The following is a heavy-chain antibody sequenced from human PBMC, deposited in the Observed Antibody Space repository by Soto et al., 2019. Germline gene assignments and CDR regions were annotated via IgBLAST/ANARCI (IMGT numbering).Heavy chain of an antibody. CDR1: GGSFSGYY. Sequence: SETLSLTCAVYGGSFSGYYWSWIRQPPGKGLEWIGEINHSGSTNYNPSLKSRVTISVDTSKNQFSLKLSSVTAADTAVYYCARGYDFCYWGQGTLVTVS. CDR3: ARGYDFCY. CDR2: INHSGST. V-gene: IGHV4-34*01. J-gene: IGHJ4*02. D-gene: IGHD3-3*01.